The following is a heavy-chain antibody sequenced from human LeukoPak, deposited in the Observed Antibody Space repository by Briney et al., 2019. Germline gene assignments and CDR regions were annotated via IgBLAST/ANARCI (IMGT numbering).Heavy chain of an antibody. Sequence: SGPTLVKPTQTLTLTCTFSGFSLSTSGVGVGWIRQPPGKALERLALIYWNDDKRYSPSLKSRLTITKDTSKNQVVLTMTNMDPVDTATYYSAHTGREQWLVYFDYWGQGTLVTVSS. CDR1: GFSLSTSGVG. CDR3: AHTGREQWLVYFDY. V-gene: IGHV2-5*01. J-gene: IGHJ4*02. D-gene: IGHD6-19*01. CDR2: IYWNDDK.